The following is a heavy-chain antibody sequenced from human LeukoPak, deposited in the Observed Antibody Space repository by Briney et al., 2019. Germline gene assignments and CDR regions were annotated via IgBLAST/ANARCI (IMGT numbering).Heavy chain of an antibody. J-gene: IGHJ4*02. CDR2: IRYDGSDK. Sequence: GGCLRLSCVASGFIISSFDMHWVRQAPGKGLEWVASIRYDGSDKYYADSVKGRFTISRDNAKNSLYLQMNSLRAEDTAVYYCASQSYYDFWSGYPKALDYWGQGTLVTVSS. CDR1: GFIISSFD. CDR3: ASQSYYDFWSGYPKALDY. V-gene: IGHV3-30*02. D-gene: IGHD3-3*01.